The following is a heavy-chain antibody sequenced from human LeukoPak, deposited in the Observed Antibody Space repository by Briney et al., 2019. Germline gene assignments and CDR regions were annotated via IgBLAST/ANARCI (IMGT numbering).Heavy chain of an antibody. CDR2: ISSGSYYI. D-gene: IGHD3-10*01. J-gene: IGHJ6*03. V-gene: IGHV3-21*04. Sequence: PGGSLRLSCAASGFTFSTYSMTWVRQAPGEGLEWVSSISSGSYYIYQADSVKGRFTISRDNSKNTLYLQMNSLRAEDTTVYYCAAKTRLSAVTSYYYVDVWGKGTTATVSS. CDR1: GFTFSTYS. CDR3: AAKTRLSAVTSYYYVDV.